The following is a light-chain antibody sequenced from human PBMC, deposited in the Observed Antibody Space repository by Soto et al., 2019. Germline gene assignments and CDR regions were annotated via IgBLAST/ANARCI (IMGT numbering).Light chain of an antibody. V-gene: IGLV2-14*01. CDR3: SSYTTSNTRQIV. J-gene: IGLJ1*01. Sequence: QSALTQPASVSESPGQSITISCTGSSSDVGGYKYVSWYQQHPGKAPKLLIYDVTNRPSGVSNRFSGSKSGNMASLTISGLQPEDEADYYCSSYTTSNTRQIVFGTGTKVTVL. CDR1: SSDVGGYKY. CDR2: DVT.